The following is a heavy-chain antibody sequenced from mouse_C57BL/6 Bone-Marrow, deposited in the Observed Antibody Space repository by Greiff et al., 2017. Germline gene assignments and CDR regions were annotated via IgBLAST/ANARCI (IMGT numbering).Heavy chain of an antibody. CDR2: ISSGGSYT. CDR1: GFNFSSYG. Sequence: EVQLVESGGDLVKPGGSLKLSCAASGFNFSSYGMSWVRQTPDKRLEWVATISSGGSYTYYPDSVKGRFTISRDNAKNTLYLQMSSLKSEDTAMYYCARLYGSSPYYFDYWGQGTTLTVSS. D-gene: IGHD1-1*01. V-gene: IGHV5-6*01. J-gene: IGHJ2*01. CDR3: ARLYGSSPYYFDY.